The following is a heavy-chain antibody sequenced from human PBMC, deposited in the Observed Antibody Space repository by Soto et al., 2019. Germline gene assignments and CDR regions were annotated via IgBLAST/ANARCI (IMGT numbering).Heavy chain of an antibody. V-gene: IGHV3-48*02. D-gene: IGHD2-2*01. CDR1: GFTFSSYS. Sequence: EVQLVESGGGLVQPGGSLRLSCAASGFTFSSYSMNWVRQAPGKGLEWVSYISSSSSTIYYAASVKGRFTISRDNAKNLRYMQMNSLRDEDTAVYYCARVWVPAAMSYYYYGMDVWGQGTTVTVSS. CDR3: ARVWVPAAMSYYYYGMDV. J-gene: IGHJ6*02. CDR2: ISSSSSTI.